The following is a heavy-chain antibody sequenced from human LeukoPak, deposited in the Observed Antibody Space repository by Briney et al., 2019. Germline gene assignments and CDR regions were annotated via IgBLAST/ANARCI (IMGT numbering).Heavy chain of an antibody. V-gene: IGHV3-30*03. CDR3: ARTAGLLWAPLDF. CDR1: GFTFSDYA. Sequence: GRSLRLSCAASGFTFSDYAMHWVRQAPGKGLEWVAVISYDGRNKFYSDSVKGRFTISRDNSKNTLFLQMNSLRPEGTAVYYCARTAGLLWAPLDFWGQGTLVTVCS. J-gene: IGHJ4*02. CDR2: ISYDGRNK. D-gene: IGHD3-10*01.